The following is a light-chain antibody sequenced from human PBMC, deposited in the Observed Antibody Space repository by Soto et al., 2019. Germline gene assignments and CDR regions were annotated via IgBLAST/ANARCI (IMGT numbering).Light chain of an antibody. CDR3: QQYYSIPHT. CDR2: GAS. V-gene: IGKV3-20*01. Sequence: ENVLTQSPGTLSLSPGERATVSCRASQSITGSYLAWYQQTPGQAPRLLIYGASSRATGVPDRFSGSGSGTDFTLTISRLEPEDFAVYYCQQYYSIPHTFGGGTKVDIK. CDR1: QSITGSY. J-gene: IGKJ4*01.